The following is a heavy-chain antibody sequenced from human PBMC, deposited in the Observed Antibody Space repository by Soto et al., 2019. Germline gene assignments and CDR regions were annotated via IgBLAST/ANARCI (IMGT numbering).Heavy chain of an antibody. J-gene: IGHJ6*03. D-gene: IGHD3-10*01. Sequence: EVQLVESGGGLVQPGGSLRLSCAASGFTFSSYWMHWVRQAPGKGLVWVSRINSDGSSTSYADSVKGRFTISRDNAKNTLYLQMNSLRAEDTAVYYCARVDRSNAMAPGVRLYYYYYYYMDVWGKGATVTVSS. CDR2: INSDGSST. V-gene: IGHV3-74*01. CDR1: GFTFSSYW. CDR3: ARVDRSNAMAPGVRLYYYYYYYMDV.